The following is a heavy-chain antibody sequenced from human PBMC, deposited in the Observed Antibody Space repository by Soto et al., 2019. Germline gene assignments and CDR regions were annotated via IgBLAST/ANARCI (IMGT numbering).Heavy chain of an antibody. V-gene: IGHV4-30-4*01. CDR2: IYYSGST. D-gene: IGHD3-22*01. CDR3: ARAYDSSGYYGPTDAFDI. Sequence: LSLTCTVSGGSISSGDYYWSWIRQPPGKGLEWIGYIYYSGSTYYNPSLKSRVTISVDTSKNQFSLKLSSVTAADTAVYYCARAYDSSGYYGPTDAFDIWGQGTMVTVSS. CDR1: GGSISSGDYY. J-gene: IGHJ3*02.